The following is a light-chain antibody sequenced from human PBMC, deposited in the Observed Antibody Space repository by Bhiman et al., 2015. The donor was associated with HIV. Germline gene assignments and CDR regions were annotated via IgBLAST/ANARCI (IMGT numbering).Light chain of an antibody. J-gene: IGLJ1*01. CDR1: SSNIGSNY. CDR2: RNN. Sequence: QSVLTQPPSASGTPGQRVTISCSGSSSNIGSNYVYWYQQLPGTTPKLLIYRNNQRPSGVPDRFSGSKSGTSATLGITGLQTGDEADYYCGTWDNSLSAFYVFGTGTKVTVL. CDR3: GTWDNSLSAFYV. V-gene: IGLV1-47*01.